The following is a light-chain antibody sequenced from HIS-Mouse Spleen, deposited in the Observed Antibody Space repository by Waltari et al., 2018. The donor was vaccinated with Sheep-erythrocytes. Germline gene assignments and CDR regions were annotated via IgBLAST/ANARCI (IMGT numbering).Light chain of an antibody. CDR3: QQYDNLFT. J-gene: IGKJ3*01. CDR2: DAS. Sequence: DIQLTQSPSFLSASVGDRVTITCRASQGISSYLAWYQQKPGKAPKLLIYDASNLETGVPSRFSGSGSGTDFTFTISSLQPEDIATYYCQQYDNLFTFGPGTKVDIK. V-gene: IGKV1-33*01. CDR1: QGISSY.